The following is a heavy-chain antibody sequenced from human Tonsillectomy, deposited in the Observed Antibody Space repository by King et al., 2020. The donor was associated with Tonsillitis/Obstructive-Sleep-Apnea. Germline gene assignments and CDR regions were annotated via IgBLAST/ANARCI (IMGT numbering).Heavy chain of an antibody. D-gene: IGHD6-19*01. Sequence: EVHLVESGGGLIQPGGSLRLSCAASGVTVGSNYMSWVRQAPGKGLYWVSVIHSGGATYYAASVKDRFTISRDNSRNTLFLQMNSLRADDTAVYYCARGAGPGYWYFDLWGRGTLVTVSS. J-gene: IGHJ2*01. CDR1: GVTVGSNY. CDR2: IHSGGAT. V-gene: IGHV3-53*01. CDR3: ARGAGPGYWYFDL.